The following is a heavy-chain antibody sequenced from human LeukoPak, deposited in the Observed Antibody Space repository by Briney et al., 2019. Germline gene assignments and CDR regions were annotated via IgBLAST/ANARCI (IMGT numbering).Heavy chain of an antibody. D-gene: IGHD6-19*01. V-gene: IGHV6-1*01. J-gene: IGHJ4*02. CDR1: GDSVSSKNGA. CDR3: ARDFGTTGWHTFDY. Sequence: SQALSLTCVVSGDSVSSKNGAWNWIRQSPSTGLEWLGRTYYRSKLYNDSAESMERLMTISQDTSHNQYSLHLNSVTPDDTAVYYCARDFGTTGWHTFDYWGQGTLVTVSS. CDR2: TYYRSKLYN.